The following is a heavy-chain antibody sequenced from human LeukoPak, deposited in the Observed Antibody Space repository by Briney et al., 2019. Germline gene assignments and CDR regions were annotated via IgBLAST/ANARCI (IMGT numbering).Heavy chain of an antibody. CDR1: GFTFSSYA. J-gene: IGHJ4*02. CDR2: ISGSGGST. D-gene: IGHD5-18*01. CDR3: AKRGYSYGLFDF. V-gene: IGHV3-23*01. Sequence: PGGSLRLSCAASGFTFSSYAMNWVRQAPGKGLKWVSVISGSGGSTYYADSVKGRFTISRDNSKNTLYLQMNSLRAEDTAVYYCAKRGYSYGLFDFWGQGTLVTVSS.